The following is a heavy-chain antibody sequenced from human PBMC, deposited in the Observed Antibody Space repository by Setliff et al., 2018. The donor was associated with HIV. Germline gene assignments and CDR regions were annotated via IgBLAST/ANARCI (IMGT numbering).Heavy chain of an antibody. D-gene: IGHD3-10*01. V-gene: IGHV4-39*07. CDR1: GDSISSSSYY. CDR3: TRGRFHRLHRPYSGSASLGIQYFPY. J-gene: IGHJ4*02. Sequence: SETLSLTCSVSGDSISSSSYYWGWIRQPPGKGLEWIGEINHSGSTNYNPSLKSRVTISVDTSKSQFSLRLNSVTATDTALYYCTRGRFHRLHRPYSGSASLGIQYFPYWGQGTLVTVSS. CDR2: INHSGST.